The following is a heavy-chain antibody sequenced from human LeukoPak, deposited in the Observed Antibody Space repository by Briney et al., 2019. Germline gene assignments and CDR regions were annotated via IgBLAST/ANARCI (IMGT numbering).Heavy chain of an antibody. CDR2: ISYDGSNK. CDR1: GFTFRSYA. V-gene: IGHV3-30*04. D-gene: IGHD3-22*01. J-gene: IGHJ4*02. CDR3: ARQYFYDSSGYPFDY. Sequence: GGSLRLSCAASGFTFRSYAMHWARQAPGEGVEWVAVISYDGSNKYSADSVKGRFTISRDNSKNTLYLQMNSLRAEDTAVYYCARQYFYDSSGYPFDYWGQGTLVTVSS.